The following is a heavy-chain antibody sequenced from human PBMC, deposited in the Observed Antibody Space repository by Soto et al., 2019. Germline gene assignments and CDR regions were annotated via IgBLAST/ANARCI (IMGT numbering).Heavy chain of an antibody. D-gene: IGHD5-18*01. CDR1: GFIFSDFY. Sequence: PGGSLRLSCAASGFIFSDFYMSWIRQAPGKGLEWVSYISSSDGTIHYADSVRGRFTISRDNAKRSVYLQMNSLSAEDTAVYYCARGRSYGPSGWGQGTLVTVS. J-gene: IGHJ4*02. CDR3: ARGRSYGPSG. V-gene: IGHV3-11*01. CDR2: ISSSDGTI.